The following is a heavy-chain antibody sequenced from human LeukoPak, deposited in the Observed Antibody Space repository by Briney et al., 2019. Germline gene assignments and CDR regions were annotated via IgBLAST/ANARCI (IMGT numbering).Heavy chain of an antibody. J-gene: IGHJ6*02. CDR2: ISYDGSNK. D-gene: IGHD3-9*01. CDR1: GFTFSNYA. V-gene: IGHV3-30*14. CDR3: ARDAELPYYDILTGYPRENYYYYGMDV. Sequence: GGSLRLSCAASGFTFSNYAIHWVCQAPGKGLEWVAVISYDGSNKYYADSVKGRFTISRDNSKNTLYLQMNSLRAEDTAVYYCARDAELPYYDILTGYPRENYYYYGMDVWGQGTTVTVSS.